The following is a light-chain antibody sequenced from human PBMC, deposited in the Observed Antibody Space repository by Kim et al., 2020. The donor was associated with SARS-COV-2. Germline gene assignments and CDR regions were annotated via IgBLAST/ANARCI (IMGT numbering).Light chain of an antibody. J-gene: IGKJ3*01. CDR3: QQYGNSPFT. CDR2: GAS. V-gene: IGKV3-20*01. CDR1: QTVVSNY. Sequence: EIVLTQSPGTLSLSLGERATLSCRASQTVVSNYLAWYQHKPGRAPRLLISGASRRATGTPDRFSGSGSGTDFTLTISRLEPEDCAVYYCQQYGNSPFTFGPGTKVDIK.